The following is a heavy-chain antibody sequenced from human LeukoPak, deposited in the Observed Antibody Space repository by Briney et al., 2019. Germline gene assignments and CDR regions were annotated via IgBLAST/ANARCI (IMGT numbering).Heavy chain of an antibody. Sequence: SETLSLTCTVSGGSISGYFWGWIRQPPGEGLEFIGYIYYTGAASYKPSLSSRVTMSVDTSNNQFSLRLTSLTAADTAVYYCARVPWKFEPFDIWGQGTKVTVSS. D-gene: IGHD1-1*01. J-gene: IGHJ3*02. CDR2: IYYTGAA. CDR3: ARVPWKFEPFDI. CDR1: GGSISGYF. V-gene: IGHV4-59*01.